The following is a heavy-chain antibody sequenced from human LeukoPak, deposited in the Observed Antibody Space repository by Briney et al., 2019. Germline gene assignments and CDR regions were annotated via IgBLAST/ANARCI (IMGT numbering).Heavy chain of an antibody. CDR3: ARGPAGELYYYGMDV. V-gene: IGHV3-11*01. J-gene: IGHJ6*02. D-gene: IGHD3-10*01. Sequence: GGSLRLSCAASGFTFSSYAMSWIRQAPGKGLEWVSYISSSGSTIYYADSVKGRFTISRDNAKNSLYLQMNSLRAEDTAVYYCARGPAGELYYYGMDVWGQGTTVTVSS. CDR1: GFTFSSYA. CDR2: ISSSGSTI.